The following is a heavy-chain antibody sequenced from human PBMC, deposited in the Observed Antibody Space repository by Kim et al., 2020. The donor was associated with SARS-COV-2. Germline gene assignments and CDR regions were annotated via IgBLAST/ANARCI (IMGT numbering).Heavy chain of an antibody. V-gene: IGHV3-30*07. CDR3: ARDPPAGYSSSDTDY. D-gene: IGHD6-13*01. J-gene: IGHJ4*02. Sequence: ADALKGQFPIPRENSKNTLYLQMNSLRAEDTAVYYCARDPPAGYSSSDTDYWGQGTLVTVSS.